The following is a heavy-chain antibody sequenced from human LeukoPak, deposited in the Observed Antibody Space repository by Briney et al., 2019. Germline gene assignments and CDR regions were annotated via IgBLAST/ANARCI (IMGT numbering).Heavy chain of an antibody. J-gene: IGHJ4*02. Sequence: GGSLRLSCAASGFTFSSYSMNWVRQAPGKGLEWVTYISSSSSTIYYADSVKGRFTISRDNAKNSLYRLMNSLRAEDTAVYYCARDGPPTLFDYWGQGTLVTVSS. CDR2: ISSSSSTI. V-gene: IGHV3-48*01. CDR3: ARDGPPTLFDY. CDR1: GFTFSSYS.